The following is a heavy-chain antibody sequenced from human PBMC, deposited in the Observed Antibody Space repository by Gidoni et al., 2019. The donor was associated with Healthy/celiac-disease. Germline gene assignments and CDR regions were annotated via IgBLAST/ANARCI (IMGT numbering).Heavy chain of an antibody. J-gene: IGHJ4*02. CDR3: TRDRGRIMITFGGVPAPDY. D-gene: IGHD3-16*01. CDR1: GFPFGDYA. V-gene: IGHV3-49*03. CDR2: IRSKAYGGTT. Sequence: EVQLVESGGGLVQPGRSLRLSCTASGFPFGDYAMSWFRQAPGKGLEWVGFIRSKAYGGTTEYAASVKGRFTISRDDSKSIAYLQMNSLKTEDTAVYYCTRDRGRIMITFGGVPAPDYWGQGTLVTVSS.